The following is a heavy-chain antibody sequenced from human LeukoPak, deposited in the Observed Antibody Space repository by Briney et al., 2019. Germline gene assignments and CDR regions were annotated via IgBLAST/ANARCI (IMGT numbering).Heavy chain of an antibody. V-gene: IGHV3-30-3*01. Sequence: GGSLRLSCEASGFTFSSYAMHWVRQAPGKGLEWVAVISYDGSNKYYADSVKGRFTISRDNSKNTLYLQMNSLRAEDTAVYYCARDPPRGYSYGLFDYWGQGTLVTVSS. CDR2: ISYDGSNK. D-gene: IGHD5-18*01. CDR1: GFTFSSYA. J-gene: IGHJ4*02. CDR3: ARDPPRGYSYGLFDY.